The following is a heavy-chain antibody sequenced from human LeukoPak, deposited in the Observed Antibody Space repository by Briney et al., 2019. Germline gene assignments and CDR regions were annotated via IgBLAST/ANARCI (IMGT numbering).Heavy chain of an antibody. Sequence: GGSLRLSCAASGFTFSTYGMHWVRQAPGKGLEWVTFISYDGSNKYYADSVKGRFTISRDNAKNTPYLQMNSLRAEDTAVNYCARGRYCGGDYWGQGTLVTVSS. CDR2: ISYDGSNK. J-gene: IGHJ4*02. CDR3: ARGRYCGGDY. D-gene: IGHD2-21*01. V-gene: IGHV3-30*03. CDR1: GFTFSTYG.